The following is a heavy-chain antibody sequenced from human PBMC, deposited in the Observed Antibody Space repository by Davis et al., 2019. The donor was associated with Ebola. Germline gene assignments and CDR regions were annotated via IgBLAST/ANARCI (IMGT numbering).Heavy chain of an antibody. CDR2: ISYDGSNK. J-gene: IGHJ4*02. D-gene: IGHD3-10*01. CDR1: GFTFSSYA. V-gene: IGHV3-30-3*01. CDR3: AREYRGGAWGCSDF. Sequence: PGGSLRLSCAASGFTFSSYAMHWVRQAPGKGLEWVAVISYDGSNKYYADSVKGRFTISRDNSKNTLYLQMNSLRAEDTAVYYCAREYRGGAWGCSDFWGQGTLVTVSS.